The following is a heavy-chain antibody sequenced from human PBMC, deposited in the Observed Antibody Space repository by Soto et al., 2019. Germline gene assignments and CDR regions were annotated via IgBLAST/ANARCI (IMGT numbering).Heavy chain of an antibody. V-gene: IGHV4-61*01. J-gene: IGHJ5*02. D-gene: IGHD2-15*01. CDR1: GGSVSSGSFY. Sequence: QVQLQESGPGLVKPSETLSLTCTVSGGSVSSGSFYWSWIRQPPGKGLEWIGYIYYSGSTNYNPTLKSRVTNSVDTSKNQFSLRLTSVTAADTAVYYCARVGGYCSGGSCNSIDRWGQGTLVTVSS. CDR2: IYYSGST. CDR3: ARVGGYCSGGSCNSIDR.